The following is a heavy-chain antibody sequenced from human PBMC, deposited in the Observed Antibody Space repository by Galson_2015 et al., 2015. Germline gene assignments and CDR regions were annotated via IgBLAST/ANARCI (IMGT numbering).Heavy chain of an antibody. CDR2: IYSGGST. CDR3: ARVDTIFGVVTTPLGMDV. V-gene: IGHV3-53*01. Sequence: VRLSCAASGFTVSSNYMSWVRQAPGKGLEWVSVIYSGGSTYYADSVKGRFTISRDNSKNTLYLQMNSLRAEDTAVYYCARVDTIFGVVTTPLGMDVWGQGTTVTVSS. J-gene: IGHJ6*02. CDR1: GFTVSSNY. D-gene: IGHD3-3*01.